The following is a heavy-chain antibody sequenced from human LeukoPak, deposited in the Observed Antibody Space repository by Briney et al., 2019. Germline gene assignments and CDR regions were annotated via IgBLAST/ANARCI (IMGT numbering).Heavy chain of an antibody. V-gene: IGHV4-59*01. Sequence: SETLSLTCTVSGGSISSYYWSWIRQPPGKGLEWSGYIYYSGSTNYNPSLKSRVTISVDTSKNQFSLKLSSVTAADTAVYYCASTPLDSSGWSIFDYWGQGTLVTVSS. J-gene: IGHJ4*02. CDR1: GGSISSYY. CDR2: IYYSGST. D-gene: IGHD6-19*01. CDR3: ASTPLDSSGWSIFDY.